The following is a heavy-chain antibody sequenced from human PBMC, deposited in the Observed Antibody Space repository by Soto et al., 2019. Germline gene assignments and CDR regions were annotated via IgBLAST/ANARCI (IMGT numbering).Heavy chain of an antibody. Sequence: SVKVSFKASGCTFSSYASSWVRQPPGQGLEWMGGIIPIFGTANYAQKFQGRVTITADESTSTAYMELSSLRSEDTAVYYCARDPDYYDSSGYDYWGQGTLVTVSS. CDR2: IIPIFGTA. V-gene: IGHV1-69*13. CDR3: ARDPDYYDSSGYDY. D-gene: IGHD3-22*01. J-gene: IGHJ4*02. CDR1: GCTFSSYA.